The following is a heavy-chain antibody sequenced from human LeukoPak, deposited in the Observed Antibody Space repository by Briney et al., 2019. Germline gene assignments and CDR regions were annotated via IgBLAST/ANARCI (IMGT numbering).Heavy chain of an antibody. CDR2: IFDSGNT. D-gene: IGHD4-17*01. CDR1: GGSISIYY. V-gene: IGHV4-59*01. J-gene: IGHJ3*02. Sequence: PSETLSLTCTVSGGSISIYYWTWIRQPPGKGLEWIGYIFDSGNTNYNPSLKSRVTMSIDTSKSQFSLQLSSVTAADTAVYYCARDPLRAAGGALVIWGHGTMVTVSS. CDR3: ARDPLRAAGGALVI.